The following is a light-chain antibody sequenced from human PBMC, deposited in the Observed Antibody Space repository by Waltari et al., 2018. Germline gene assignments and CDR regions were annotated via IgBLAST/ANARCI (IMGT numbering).Light chain of an antibody. Sequence: IVLTQSPGPLSLSPGERATLACRASQSISRYLAWYQQKPGQAPRLLSYAASSRATGIPDRFSGSGSGTDFSLTISRLEPEDFAVYYCQNHERLPAMFGQGTKVEIK. V-gene: IGKV3-20*01. J-gene: IGKJ1*01. CDR3: QNHERLPAM. CDR1: QSISRY. CDR2: AAS.